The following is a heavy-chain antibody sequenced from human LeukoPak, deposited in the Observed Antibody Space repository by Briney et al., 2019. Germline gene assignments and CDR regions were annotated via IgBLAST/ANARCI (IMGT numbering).Heavy chain of an antibody. V-gene: IGHV3-74*01. CDR3: LVRGIVNFDYFDC. CDR1: GFTFSSYW. CDR2: INSDGSST. J-gene: IGHJ4*02. D-gene: IGHD3-10*01. Sequence: GGSLRLSCAASGFTFSSYWMHWVRQAPGKGLVWVSRINSDGSSTSYADSVKGRFTISRDNAKNTLYLQMNSLRAEDTAVYYCLVRGIVNFDYFDCWGQGTLVTVSS.